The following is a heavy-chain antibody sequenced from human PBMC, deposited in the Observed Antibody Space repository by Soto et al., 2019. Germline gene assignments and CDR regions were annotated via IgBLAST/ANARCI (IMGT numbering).Heavy chain of an antibody. CDR1: GGSIRSGGYY. D-gene: IGHD2-2*02. CDR3: ARVHRSSPFYQPLLYGGNRFDP. V-gene: IGHV4-31*03. J-gene: IGHJ5*02. Sequence: SATLSLTVTVSGGSIRSGGYYWSGSRHHTVTGVDCIGYIYYSGSTYYNPSLKSRVTISVDTSKNQFSLKLSSVTAADTAVCYCARVHRSSPFYQPLLYGGNRFDPWGQGTLVTVSS. CDR2: IYYSGST.